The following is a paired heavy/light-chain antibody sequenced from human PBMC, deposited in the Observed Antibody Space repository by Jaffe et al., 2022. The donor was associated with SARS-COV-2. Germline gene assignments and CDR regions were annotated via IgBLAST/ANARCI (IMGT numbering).Heavy chain of an antibody. Sequence: EVQLVESGGGLVQPGGSLRLSCAASGFTFSDHYMDWVRQAPGKGLEWLGRSKNKANSYTTEYAASVKGRFTISRDASENSFYLQMNSLKTEDTAVYYCAREYCSSVSCIKGLDYWGQGALVTVSS. CDR1: GFTFSDHY. CDR2: SKNKANSYTT. CDR3: AREYCSSVSCIKGLDY. J-gene: IGHJ4*02. V-gene: IGHV3-72*01. D-gene: IGHD2-2*01.
Light chain of an antibody. CDR1: QTVSMY. CDR3: QQRTYWPPALT. Sequence: EIVLTQSPATLSLSPGERATLSCRASQTVSMYLAWYQQKPGQAPRLLIYDTSNRATGIPARFSGSGSGTDFTLTISSLEPEDFAVYYCQQRTYWPPALTFGGGTKVEIK. CDR2: DTS. V-gene: IGKV3-11*01. J-gene: IGKJ4*01.